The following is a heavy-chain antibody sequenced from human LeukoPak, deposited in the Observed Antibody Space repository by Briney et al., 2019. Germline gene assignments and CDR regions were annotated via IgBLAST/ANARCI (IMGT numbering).Heavy chain of an antibody. CDR3: ARESYSDYVGDCFDP. J-gene: IGHJ5*02. CDR1: GYTFAAYF. D-gene: IGHD4-11*01. Sequence: ASLKVSCKASGYTFAAYFIHWVRQSPGQGLEWMGWINPNSGGNKYAQKFQGRVIMTRDTSISKAYMELSRLRSDDTAVYYCARESYSDYVGDCFDPWGHGTLVTVSS. CDR2: INPNSGGN. V-gene: IGHV1-2*02.